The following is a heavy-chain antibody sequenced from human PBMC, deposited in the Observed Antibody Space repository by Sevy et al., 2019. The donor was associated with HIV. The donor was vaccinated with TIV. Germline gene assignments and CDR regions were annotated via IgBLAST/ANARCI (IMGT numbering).Heavy chain of an antibody. V-gene: IGHV3-23*01. CDR3: ARDGRGISAFDI. J-gene: IGHJ3*02. CDR2: ISGNGENT. Sequence: GGSLRLSCTASEFTFSSHAVSWVRQAPGKGLEWVSAISGNGENTHYADSVRGRFTISRDNYKNTLYLQMNSLRAEDTALYYCARDGRGISAFDIWGQGTMFTVSS. D-gene: IGHD3-3*02. CDR1: EFTFSSHA.